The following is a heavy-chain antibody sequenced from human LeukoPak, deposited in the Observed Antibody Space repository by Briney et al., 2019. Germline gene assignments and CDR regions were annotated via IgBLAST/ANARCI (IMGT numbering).Heavy chain of an antibody. CDR2: IKQDGSEK. J-gene: IGHJ2*01. CDR3: ARIGGSAGYSYGLTERGWYFDL. Sequence: PGGSLRLSCAASGFTFSSYWMNWFRQAPGKGLEWVANIKQDGSEKYYVDSVKGRFTISRDNAKNSLYLQMNSLRAEDTAVYYCARIGGSAGYSYGLTERGWYFDLWGRGTLVTVSS. D-gene: IGHD5-18*01. CDR1: GFTFSSYW. V-gene: IGHV3-7*01.